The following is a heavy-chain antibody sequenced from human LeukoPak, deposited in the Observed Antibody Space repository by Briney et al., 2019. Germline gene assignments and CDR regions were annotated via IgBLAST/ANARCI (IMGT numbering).Heavy chain of an antibody. V-gene: IGHV1-2*02. D-gene: IGHD3-22*01. CDR2: INPNSGGT. CDR1: GYTFTVYY. J-gene: IGHJ4*02. Sequence: ASVTVSCKASGYTFTVYYMHWVRQAPGQGLEWMGWINPNSGGTNYAQKFQGRVTMTRDTSISTAYMELSRLRSDDTAVYYCARGTMIVVATEFDYWGQGTLVTVSS. CDR3: ARGTMIVVATEFDY.